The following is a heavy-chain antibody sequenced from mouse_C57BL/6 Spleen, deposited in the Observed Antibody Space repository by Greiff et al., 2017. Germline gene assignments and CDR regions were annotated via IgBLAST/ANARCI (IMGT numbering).Heavy chain of an antibody. V-gene: IGHV5-6*01. D-gene: IGHD2-4*01. J-gene: IGHJ4*01. Sequence: EVKLVESGGDLVKPGGSLKLSCAASGFTFSSYGMSWVRQTPDKRLEWVATISSGGSYTYYPDSVKGRFTISRDNAKNTLYLQMSSLKSEDTAMYYCARHDYDRSMAMDYWGQGTSVTVSS. CDR3: ARHDYDRSMAMDY. CDR2: ISSGGSYT. CDR1: GFTFSSYG.